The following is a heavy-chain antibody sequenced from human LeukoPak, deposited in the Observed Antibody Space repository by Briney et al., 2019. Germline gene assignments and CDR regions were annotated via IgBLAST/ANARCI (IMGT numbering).Heavy chain of an antibody. CDR1: GCTFSSYA. CDR3: AKNRGGSYYSGSDY. J-gene: IGHJ4*02. D-gene: IGHD1-26*01. CDR2: VRGSDAGT. V-gene: IGHV3-23*01. Sequence: GGSLRLSCAASGCTFSSYAMNWVRQAPGKGLEWVSAVRGSDAGTSYADSVKGRFTISRDNSKNTLYLQMNSLRAEDTAVYYCAKNRGGSYYSGSDYWGQGTLVTVSS.